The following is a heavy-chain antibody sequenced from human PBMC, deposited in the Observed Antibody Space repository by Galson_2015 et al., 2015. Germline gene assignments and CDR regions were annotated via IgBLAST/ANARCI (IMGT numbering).Heavy chain of an antibody. J-gene: IGHJ4*02. V-gene: IGHV5-51*01. Sequence: QSGAEVKKPGDSLTISCTGSGYRLTDYWIGWVRQMPGRGLEWMGSIWPGDSDTRYSPSFQGQVTMSADKSISTAYLQWNSLKASDTAMYYCARRFSDFFDYWGQGTLVTVSS. CDR3: ARRFSDFFDY. CDR1: GYRLTDYW. CDR2: IWPGDSDT. D-gene: IGHD2-21*02.